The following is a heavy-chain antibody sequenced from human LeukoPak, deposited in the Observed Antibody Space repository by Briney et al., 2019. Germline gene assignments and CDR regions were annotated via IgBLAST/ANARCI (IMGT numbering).Heavy chain of an antibody. CDR1: GFTVSTHY. D-gene: IGHD3-22*01. Sequence: GGSLRLSCAASGFTVSTHYMSWVRQAPGKGLEWVSLTYSDGSTYYADSVKGRFTISRDNSKNTLYLQMNSLRAEDTAVYYCARDYYYDSSGYYSVDYWGQGTLVTVSS. CDR3: ARDYYYDSSGYYSVDY. CDR2: TYSDGST. J-gene: IGHJ4*02. V-gene: IGHV3-53*05.